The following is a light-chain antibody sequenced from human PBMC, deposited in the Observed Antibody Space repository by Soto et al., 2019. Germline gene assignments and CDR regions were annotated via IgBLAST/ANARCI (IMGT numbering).Light chain of an antibody. CDR3: QQYNSYSWT. J-gene: IGKJ1*01. V-gene: IGKV1-5*03. CDR2: RAS. Sequence: DIQMTQSPSTLSASVGDRVTITCRASQSISSWLVWYQQKPGKAPKLLIYRASSLESGVPSRFSGSGSGTEFTLTNSSLQPDDFATYYCQQYNSYSWTFGQGTKVEIK. CDR1: QSISSW.